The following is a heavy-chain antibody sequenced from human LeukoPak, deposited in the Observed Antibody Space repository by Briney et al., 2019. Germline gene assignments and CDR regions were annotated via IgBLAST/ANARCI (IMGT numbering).Heavy chain of an antibody. CDR1: GGSVSSGSYY. CDR2: IYYSGST. V-gene: IGHV4-61*01. D-gene: IGHD3-22*01. CDR3: GGLGGGDYYDSSGYYYRDGAFDI. J-gene: IGHJ3*02. Sequence: SETLSLTCTVSGGSVSSGSYYWSWIRQPPGKGLEWIGYIYYSGSTNYNPSLKSRVTISVDTSKNQFSLKLSSVTAADTAVYYWGGLGGGDYYDSSGYYYRDGAFDIWGQGTMVTVSS.